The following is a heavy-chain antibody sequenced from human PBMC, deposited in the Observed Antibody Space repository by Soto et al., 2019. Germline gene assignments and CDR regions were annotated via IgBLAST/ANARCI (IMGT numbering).Heavy chain of an antibody. CDR1: GFTFSSYW. V-gene: IGHV3-7*01. Sequence: EVQLVESGGGLVQPGGSLSLSCAASGFTFSSYWMSWVRQAPGKGLEWVAHIKQDGSEKYYVDSVKGRFTISRDNAKNSLSLQMNSLRSEDTAVDSCATERGSGLPEENGFDSWGQGTLVTVSS. D-gene: IGHD3-10*01. CDR2: IKQDGSEK. CDR3: ATERGSGLPEENGFDS. J-gene: IGHJ5*01.